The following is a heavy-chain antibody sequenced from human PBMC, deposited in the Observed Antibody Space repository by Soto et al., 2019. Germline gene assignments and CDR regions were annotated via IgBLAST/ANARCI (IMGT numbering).Heavy chain of an antibody. V-gene: IGHV4-59*12. Sequence: PSETLSLTCTVSGGSISSYYWTWIRQPPGKGLEWIGYMYYSGSTNYNPSLKSRVTISVDRSKNQFSLKLSSVTAADTAVYYCARVGYYYDSSGYSTYFDYWGQGTLVTVSS. CDR1: GGSISSYY. J-gene: IGHJ4*02. CDR2: MYYSGST. D-gene: IGHD3-22*01. CDR3: ARVGYYYDSSGYSTYFDY.